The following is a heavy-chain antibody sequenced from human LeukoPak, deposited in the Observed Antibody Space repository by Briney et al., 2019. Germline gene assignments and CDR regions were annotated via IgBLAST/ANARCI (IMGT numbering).Heavy chain of an antibody. D-gene: IGHD6-13*01. V-gene: IGHV3-30*18. CDR1: GFTFSSYG. CDR3: AKAGRAAAGTRLNYYYYMDV. J-gene: IGHJ6*03. Sequence: PGGSLRLSCAASGFTFSSYGMHWVRQAPGKGLEWVAVISYDGSNKYYADSVKGRFTISRDNSKNTLYLQMNSLRAEDTAVYYCAKAGRAAAGTRLNYYYYMDVWGKGTTVTVSS. CDR2: ISYDGSNK.